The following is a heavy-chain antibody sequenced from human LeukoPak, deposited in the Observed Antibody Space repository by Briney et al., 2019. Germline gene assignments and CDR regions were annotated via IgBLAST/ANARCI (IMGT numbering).Heavy chain of an antibody. CDR3: ARNPPLTGGFDF. CDR2: MSPNSGNT. Sequence: GASVKVSCKASGYTFTSYDINWMRQATGQGLEWMGWMSPNSGNTGYAQKFQGRVTMTRDTSISTAYMELSSLRSEDTAVYYCARNPPLTGGFDFWGPGTMVTVSS. V-gene: IGHV1-8*01. CDR1: GYTFTSYD. D-gene: IGHD7-27*01. J-gene: IGHJ4*02.